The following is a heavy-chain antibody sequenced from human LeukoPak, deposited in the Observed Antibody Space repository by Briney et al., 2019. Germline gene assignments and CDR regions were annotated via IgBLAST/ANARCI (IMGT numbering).Heavy chain of an antibody. D-gene: IGHD1-26*01. CDR1: GFTFSTYS. CDR3: ARDWDPIGSYLGWVFDY. Sequence: TGGSLRLSCAASGFTFSTYSMNWVRQAPGKGLEWVSYISSSSSTIFYADSVKGRFTISRDNSKNTLYLQMNSLRAEDTAVYYCARDWDPIGSYLGWVFDYWGQGTLVTVSS. CDR2: ISSSSSTI. J-gene: IGHJ4*02. V-gene: IGHV3-48*01.